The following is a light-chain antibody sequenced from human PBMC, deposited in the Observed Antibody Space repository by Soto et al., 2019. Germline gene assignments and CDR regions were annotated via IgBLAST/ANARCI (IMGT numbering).Light chain of an antibody. CDR3: QQYNTWPQT. CDR2: GAS. Sequence: VMTQAPATLSVSPGERATLSCRASQTINNNVAWYQLKDGQVPRLVIYGASTRATDIPARFSGSGSGTEFTLTISSLQSEYFAEYHCQQYNTWPQTFGQGTKV. V-gene: IGKV3-15*01. CDR1: QTINNN. J-gene: IGKJ1*01.